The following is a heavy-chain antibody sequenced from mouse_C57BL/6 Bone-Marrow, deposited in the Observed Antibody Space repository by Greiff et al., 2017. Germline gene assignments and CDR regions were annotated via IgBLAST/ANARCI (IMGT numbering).Heavy chain of an antibody. Sequence: QFQLQQSGAELARPGASVKLSCKASGYTFTSYGISWVKQRTGQGLEWIGEIYPRSGNTYYNEKFKGKATLTADKSSSTAYMELRSLTSEDSAVYFCGVFYYYGSSYGFFAYWGQGTLVTVSA. J-gene: IGHJ3*01. V-gene: IGHV1-81*01. CDR1: GYTFTSYG. CDR2: IYPRSGNT. D-gene: IGHD1-1*01. CDR3: GVFYYYGSSYGFFAY.